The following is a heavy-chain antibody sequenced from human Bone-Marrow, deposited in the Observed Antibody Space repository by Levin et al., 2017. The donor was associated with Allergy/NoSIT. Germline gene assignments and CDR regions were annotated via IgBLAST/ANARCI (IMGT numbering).Heavy chain of an antibody. CDR2: ITDNSGVT. Sequence: GGSLRLSCAASGFSFTTHDMAWVRQAPGRGLVWVSGITDNSGVTDYTDSVKGRFTISRDNSKNMIYLQMNSLRAEDTAIYFCAKASGSAFDYWGQGSPVTVSS. V-gene: IGHV3-23*01. D-gene: IGHD6-13*01. CDR3: AKASGSAFDY. CDR1: GFSFTTHD. J-gene: IGHJ4*02.